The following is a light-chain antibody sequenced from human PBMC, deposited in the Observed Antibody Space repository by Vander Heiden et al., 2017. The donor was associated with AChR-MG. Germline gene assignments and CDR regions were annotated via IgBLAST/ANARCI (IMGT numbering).Light chain of an antibody. CDR3: SSYAGNNNVV. CDR2: ELN. V-gene: IGLV2-8*01. CDR1: SSNIGTYNY. Sequence: QSALTQPPSASGSPGQSVTISCTGTSSNIGTYNYISWYQQHPGKAPKLIIYELNKRPSGVPDLFSGSKSGNTASLTVSGLQPEDEADYHCSSYAGNNNVVFGGGTKLTVL. J-gene: IGLJ3*02.